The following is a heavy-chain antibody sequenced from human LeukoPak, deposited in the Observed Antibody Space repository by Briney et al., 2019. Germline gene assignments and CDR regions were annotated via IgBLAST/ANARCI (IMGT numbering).Heavy chain of an antibody. CDR2: IYYSGST. CDR1: GGSISSGDYY. D-gene: IGHD3-3*01. CDR3: ARGKLGDFWSGYYHGNWFDP. V-gene: IGHV4-30-4*08. Sequence: SETLSLTCTVSGGSISSGDYYWSWIRQHPGKGLEWIGYIYYSGSTYYNPSLKSRVTISVDRSKNQFSLKLSSVTAADTAVYYCARGKLGDFWSGYYHGNWFDPWGQGTLVTVSS. J-gene: IGHJ5*02.